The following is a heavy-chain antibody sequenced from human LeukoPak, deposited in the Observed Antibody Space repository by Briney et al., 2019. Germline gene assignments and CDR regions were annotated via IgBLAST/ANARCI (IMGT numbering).Heavy chain of an antibody. CDR2: IYYSGST. J-gene: IGHJ4*02. CDR1: GGSISSYY. Sequence: SETLSLTCTVSGGSISSYYWSWIRQPPGKGLEWIGYIYYSGSTNYNPSLKSRVTISVDTSKNQFSLKLSSVTAADTAVYYCARDLAVAGFNYFDYWGQGTLVTVSS. D-gene: IGHD6-19*01. V-gene: IGHV4-59*01. CDR3: ARDLAVAGFNYFDY.